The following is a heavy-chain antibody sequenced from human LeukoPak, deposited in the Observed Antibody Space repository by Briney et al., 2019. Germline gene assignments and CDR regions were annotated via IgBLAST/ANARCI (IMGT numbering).Heavy chain of an antibody. V-gene: IGHV3-48*03. J-gene: IGHJ4*02. D-gene: IGHD1-26*01. CDR2: ISSSGSTI. CDR1: GFTFSSYE. Sequence: PGGSLRLSCAASGFTFSSYEMNWVRQAPGKGLEWVSYISSSGSTIYYADSVKGRFTISRDNAKNTLYLQMNSLRVEDTAVYYCARQSQWGFVHWGQGTLVTVSS. CDR3: ARQSQWGFVH.